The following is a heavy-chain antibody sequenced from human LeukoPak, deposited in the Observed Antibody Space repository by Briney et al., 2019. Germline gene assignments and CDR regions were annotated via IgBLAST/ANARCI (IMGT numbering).Heavy chain of an antibody. D-gene: IGHD6-19*01. CDR2: VDQSGAT. CDR1: GGSFSDDF. CDR3: ARGFIAVAGTALNWFDP. V-gene: IGHV4-34*01. Sequence: SETLSLTCGVSGGSFSDDFDFWTWARQFPGKGLEGIGEVDQSGATNYNPSLKGRVSMALDTYKMPFSLNLRSVTASDTALYFCARGFIAVAGTALNWFDPWGPGTLVTVSS. J-gene: IGHJ5*02.